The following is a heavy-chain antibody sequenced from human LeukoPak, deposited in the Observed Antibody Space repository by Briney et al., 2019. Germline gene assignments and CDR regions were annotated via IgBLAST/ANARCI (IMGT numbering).Heavy chain of an antibody. V-gene: IGHV4-39*01. D-gene: IGHD6-19*01. J-gene: IGHJ6*03. CDR2: IYYSGST. Sequence: SETLSLTCTVSGGSIRSSSYYWGWIRQPPGKGLEWIGNIYYSGSTYYNPSLKSRVTISVDTSKNHFSLRLSSVTAADTAVYYCARVSGQFYFYYYMDVWGKGTTVTISS. CDR1: GGSIRSSSYY. CDR3: ARVSGQFYFYYYMDV.